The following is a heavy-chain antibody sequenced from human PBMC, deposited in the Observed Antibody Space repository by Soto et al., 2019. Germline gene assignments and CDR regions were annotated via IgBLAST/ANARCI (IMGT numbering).Heavy chain of an antibody. Sequence: GESLKISCKGSGYSFTSYWIGWVRQMPGKGLEWMGIIYPGDSDTRYSPSFQGQVTISADKSISTAYLQWSSLKASDTAMYYFARLVSDRVVPAAIDAFDIWGQGTMVTVSS. CDR1: GYSFTSYW. V-gene: IGHV5-51*01. CDR2: IYPGDSDT. D-gene: IGHD2-2*01. CDR3: ARLVSDRVVPAAIDAFDI. J-gene: IGHJ3*02.